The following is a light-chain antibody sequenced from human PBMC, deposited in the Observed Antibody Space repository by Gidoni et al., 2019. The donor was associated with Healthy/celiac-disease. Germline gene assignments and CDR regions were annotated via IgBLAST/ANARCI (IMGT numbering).Light chain of an antibody. J-gene: IGKJ4*01. CDR3: QQYNNWTLT. V-gene: IGKV3-15*01. CDR1: QSVSSN. CDR2: GAS. Sequence: EIVITQSPATLSVSPGERATLSCRASQSVSSNLAWYQQKPGQAPRLLIYGASTRATGSPARFSGSGSGTEFTLTISSLQSEDFAVYYCQQYNNWTLTFGGGTKVEIK.